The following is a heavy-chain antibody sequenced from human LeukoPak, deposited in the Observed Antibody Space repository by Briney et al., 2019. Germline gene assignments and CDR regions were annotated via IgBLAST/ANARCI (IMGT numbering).Heavy chain of an antibody. CDR3: ARVFQVGHSGSYWHFDY. CDR2: ISYDGSNK. Sequence: PGGSLRLSCAASGFTFSSYAMHWVRQAPGKGLEWVAVISYDGSNKYYADSVKGRFTISRDNSKNTLYLQMNSLRAEDTAVYYCARVFQVGHSGSYWHFDYWGQGTLVTVSS. J-gene: IGHJ4*02. V-gene: IGHV3-30-3*01. D-gene: IGHD1-26*01. CDR1: GFTFSSYA.